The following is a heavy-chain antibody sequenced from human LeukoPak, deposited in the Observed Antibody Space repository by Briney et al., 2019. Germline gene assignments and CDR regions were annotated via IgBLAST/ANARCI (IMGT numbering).Heavy chain of an antibody. CDR3: ARDGDSSHYYYGMDV. J-gene: IGHJ6*02. D-gene: IGHD4-17*01. V-gene: IGHV1-46*01. CDR2: INPSDGAT. CDR1: GNTFSMYS. Sequence: ASVKVSCKTSGNTFSMYSVHWVRQAPGQGLEWMGMINPSDGATTYAQRFQGRVTMTRDMSTTTVYMDLRSLRSEDTAVYFCARDGDSSHYYYGMDVWGQGTTVTVSS.